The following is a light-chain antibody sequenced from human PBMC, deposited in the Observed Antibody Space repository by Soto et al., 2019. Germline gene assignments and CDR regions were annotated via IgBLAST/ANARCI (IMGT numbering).Light chain of an antibody. CDR1: QSISNY. CDR3: QQSYSTPRT. CDR2: AAS. V-gene: IGKV1-39*01. Sequence: DIQMTQSPSSLSASIGDRVTITCRAGQSISNYLNWYQQKPGKAPKLLIYAASSLQSGVPSRFSGSGSGTDFTLTISNLQPEDFATYYCQQSYSTPRTFGQGTRLPIK. J-gene: IGKJ2*01.